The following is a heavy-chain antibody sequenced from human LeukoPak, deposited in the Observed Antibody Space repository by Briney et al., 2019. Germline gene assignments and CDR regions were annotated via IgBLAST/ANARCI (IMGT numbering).Heavy chain of an antibody. CDR2: ICYDGSKT. V-gene: IGHV3-33*06. D-gene: IGHD3-10*01. CDR3: AKDLSYGSLWFDP. CDR1: GFTFSSHG. J-gene: IGHJ5*02. Sequence: GGSLRLSCAASGFTFSSHGMQWVRQAPGKGLEWVALICYDGSKTNYVDSVMGRFTISRDSSKNTLYLQMDNLRVEDTAVYFCAKDLSYGSLWFDPWGQGTLVTVSS.